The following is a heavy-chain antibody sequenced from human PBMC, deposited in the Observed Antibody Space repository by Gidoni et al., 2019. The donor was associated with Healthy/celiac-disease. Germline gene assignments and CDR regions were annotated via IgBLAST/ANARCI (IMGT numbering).Heavy chain of an antibody. CDR1: GFTFTSYA. D-gene: IGHD6-13*01. V-gene: IGHV1-3*01. Sequence: QVQLVQSGAEVKKPGASVKVSCKASGFTFTSYAMHWVRQAPGQRLEWMGWINAGNGNTKYSQKFQGRVTITRDTSASTAYMELSSLRSEDTAVYYCARGDSSSWYYFDYWGQGTLVTVSS. CDR3: ARGDSSSWYYFDY. CDR2: INAGNGNT. J-gene: IGHJ4*02.